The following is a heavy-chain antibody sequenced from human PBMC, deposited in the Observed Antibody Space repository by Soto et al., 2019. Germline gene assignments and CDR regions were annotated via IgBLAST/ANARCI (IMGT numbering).Heavy chain of an antibody. V-gene: IGHV3-73*01. J-gene: IGHJ6*02. CDR2: IRSKANSYAT. D-gene: IGHD3-10*01. CDR3: TRHGDYYGSGSHSPDYYYYYGMDV. Sequence: ASGKGLEWVGRIRSKANSYATAYAASVKGRLTISRDDSKNTAYLQMNSLKTEDTAVYYCTRHGDYYGSGSHSPDYYYYYGMDVWGQGTTVTVSS.